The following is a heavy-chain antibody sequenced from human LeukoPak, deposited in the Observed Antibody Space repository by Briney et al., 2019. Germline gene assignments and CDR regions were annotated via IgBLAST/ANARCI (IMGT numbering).Heavy chain of an antibody. CDR3: ARDLELRFLEWLFYY. V-gene: IGHV1-2*02. J-gene: IGHJ4*02. Sequence: ASVKVSCKASGYTFTGYYMHWVRQAPGQGLEWMRWINPNSGGTNYAQKFQGRVTMTRDTSISTAYMELSRLRSDDTAVYYCARDLELRFLEWLFYYWGQGTLVTVSS. CDR1: GYTFTGYY. D-gene: IGHD3-3*01. CDR2: INPNSGGT.